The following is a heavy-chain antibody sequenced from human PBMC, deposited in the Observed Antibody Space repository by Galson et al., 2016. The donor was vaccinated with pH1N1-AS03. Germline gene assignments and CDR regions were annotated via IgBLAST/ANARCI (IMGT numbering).Heavy chain of an antibody. CDR1: GFSLRTSGMG. J-gene: IGHJ5*02. CDR3: ADGVLPNYDFWSGPFNCFGP. CDR2: IYWNDDE. V-gene: IGHV2-5*01. Sequence: PALVKPTQSLTLTCTFSGFSLRTSGMGVGWIRQSPGEALEWLALIYWNDDERYNPSLKNRLTIAKDASNNQVVLTMTNMDPVDTATYYCADGVLPNYDFWSGPFNCFGPWGQGILVTVS. D-gene: IGHD3-3*01.